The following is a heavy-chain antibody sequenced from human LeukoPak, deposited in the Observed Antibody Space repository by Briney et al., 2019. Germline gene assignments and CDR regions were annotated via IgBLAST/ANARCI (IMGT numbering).Heavy chain of an antibody. D-gene: IGHD1-26*01. J-gene: IGHJ4*02. CDR3: ARRVVGATIDY. CDR2: ILYSGRT. CDR1: GDSISSSRFY. V-gene: IGHV4-39*01. Sequence: SETLSLTCTVSGDSISSSRFYWAWIRQPPGKGLEWIGSILYSGRTFYNPSLKSRVTISVDTSKNQFSLRLGSVTASDAAVYYCARRVVGATIDYWGQGTLVTVSS.